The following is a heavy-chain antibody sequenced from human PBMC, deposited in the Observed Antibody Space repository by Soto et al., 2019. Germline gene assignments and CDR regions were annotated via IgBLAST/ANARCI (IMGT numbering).Heavy chain of an antibody. D-gene: IGHD3-9*01. CDR3: ESRRYSQCAFDY. J-gene: IGHJ4*02. Sequence: SGTLSLTCTVSDCAISSYYWSWIGQPPGKGLEWIGYIHYSGNTNYNPSLKSRVSISVATSKNQFSLNLRSVTAADTAVYYCESRRYSQCAFDYWGQGMLVTVSS. V-gene: IGHV4-59*01. CDR2: IHYSGNT. CDR1: DCAISSYY.